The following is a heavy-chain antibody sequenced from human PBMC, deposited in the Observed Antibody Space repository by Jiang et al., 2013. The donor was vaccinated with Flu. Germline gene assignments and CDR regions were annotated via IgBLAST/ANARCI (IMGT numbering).Heavy chain of an antibody. Sequence: SVKVSCKASGYTFTGYYMHWVRQAPGQGLEWMGRINPNSGGTNYAQKFQGRVTMTRDTSISTAYMELSRLRSDDTAVYYCASTMIVAHKQYRGLTEDYWGQGTLVTVSS. CDR2: INPNSGGT. J-gene: IGHJ4*02. CDR3: ASTMIVAHKQYRGLTEDY. CDR1: GYTFTGYY. D-gene: IGHD3-22*01. V-gene: IGHV1-2*06.